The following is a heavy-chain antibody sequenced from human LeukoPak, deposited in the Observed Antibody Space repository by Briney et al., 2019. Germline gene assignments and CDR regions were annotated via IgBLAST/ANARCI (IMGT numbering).Heavy chain of an antibody. CDR3: ARDTPEWLRLGDDAFDI. D-gene: IGHD5-12*01. V-gene: IGHV4-61*02. J-gene: IGHJ3*02. Sequence: SETLSLTCTVSGGSISSSDYYWGWIRQPAGKGLEWIGRIYTSGSTNYNPSLKSRVTMSVDTSKNQFSLKLSSVTAADTAVYYCARDTPEWLRLGDDAFDIWGQGTMVTVSS. CDR1: GGSISSSDYY. CDR2: IYTSGST.